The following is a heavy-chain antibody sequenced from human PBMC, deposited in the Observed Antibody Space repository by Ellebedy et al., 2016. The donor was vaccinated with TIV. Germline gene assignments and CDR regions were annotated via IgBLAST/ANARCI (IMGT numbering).Heavy chain of an antibody. D-gene: IGHD3-10*01. V-gene: IGHV1-24*01. CDR3: ARVVLPYYYGSGSYYNGYYFDY. Sequence: ASVKVSCXVSGYTLTELSMHWVRQAPGKGLEWMGGFDPEDGETIYAQKFQGRVTMTEDTSTDTAYMELSSLRSEDTAVYYCARVVLPYYYGSGSYYNGYYFDYWGQGTLVTVSS. CDR2: FDPEDGET. CDR1: GYTLTELS. J-gene: IGHJ4*02.